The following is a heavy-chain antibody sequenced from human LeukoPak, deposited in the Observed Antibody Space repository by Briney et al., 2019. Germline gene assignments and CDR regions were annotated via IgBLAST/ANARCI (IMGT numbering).Heavy chain of an antibody. CDR1: GHTSTTYA. D-gene: IGHD2-2*01. J-gene: IGHJ6*02. CDR3: ARGYCSSTSCYMDV. Sequence: ASVKVSCKASGHTSTTYAIHWVRQAPGQGLEWMGWVNAGNGNIKYSQKFQGRVTITGDTSASTAYMELSSLRSEDTAVYYCARGYCSSTSCYMDVWGQGTTVT. CDR2: VNAGNGNI. V-gene: IGHV1-3*01.